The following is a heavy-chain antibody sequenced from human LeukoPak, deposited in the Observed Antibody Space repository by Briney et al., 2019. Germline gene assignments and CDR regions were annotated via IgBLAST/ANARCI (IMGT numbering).Heavy chain of an antibody. D-gene: IGHD6-25*01. CDR1: GGSISSSSYY. V-gene: IGHV4-39*01. CDR2: IYYSGST. Sequence: KPSETLSLTCTVSGGSISSSSYYWGWIRQPPGKGLEWIGSIYYSGSTYYNPSLKGRVTISVDTSKNQFSLKLSSVTAADTAVYYCARPYSSGNFDIWGQGTMVTVSS. CDR3: ARPYSSGNFDI. J-gene: IGHJ3*02.